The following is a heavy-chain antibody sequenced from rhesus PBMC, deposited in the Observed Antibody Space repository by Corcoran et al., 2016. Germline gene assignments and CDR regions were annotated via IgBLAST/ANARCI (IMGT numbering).Heavy chain of an antibody. V-gene: IGHV4-169*01. CDR1: GGSISSSY. CDR2: IYGSGSST. CDR3: ATIYSSGWLYFDY. Sequence: QLQLQESGPGLVKPSETLSVTCAVSGGSISSSYWSWIRQAPGKGLEWIGYIYGSGSSTNYNPSLKSRVTLSVDTSKYQLSLKLSSVTAADTAVYYCATIYSSGWLYFDYWGQGVLVTVSS. J-gene: IGHJ4*01. D-gene: IGHD6-31*01.